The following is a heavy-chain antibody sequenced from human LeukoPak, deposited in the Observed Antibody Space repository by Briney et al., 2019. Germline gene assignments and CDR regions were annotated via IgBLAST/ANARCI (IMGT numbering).Heavy chain of an antibody. V-gene: IGHV1-2*02. Sequence: ASVKVSCKTSGYRFTGYYIHWVRQAPGQGLEWMGWITPSSGGTIYAQKFQGRVTMTRDMSISTAYMELSRLRSDDTAVYYCAKVASTTRRHDAFDIWGQGTLVTVSS. CDR2: ITPSSGGT. CDR3: AKVASTTRRHDAFDI. CDR1: GYRFTGYY. D-gene: IGHD1-1*01. J-gene: IGHJ3*02.